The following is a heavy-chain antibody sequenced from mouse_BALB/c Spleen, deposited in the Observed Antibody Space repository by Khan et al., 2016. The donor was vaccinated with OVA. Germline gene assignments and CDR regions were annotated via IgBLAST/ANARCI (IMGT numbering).Heavy chain of an antibody. D-gene: IGHD1-2*01. V-gene: IGHV14-3*02. Sequence: VQLKESGAELVKPGASVKLSCTASGFNIKDTYMHWVKQRPEQGLEWIGRIDPATGNIKYDPKFQGEATIPAATSSHTAFLHLSSLTSEDTAVYYCARTEIHYYGAYTMDYWGQGTSVTVSS. CDR3: ARTEIHYYGAYTMDY. CDR2: IDPATGNI. CDR1: GFNIKDTY. J-gene: IGHJ4*01.